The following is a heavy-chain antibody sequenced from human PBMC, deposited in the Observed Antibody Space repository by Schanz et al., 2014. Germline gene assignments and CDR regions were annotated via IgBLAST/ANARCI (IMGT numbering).Heavy chain of an antibody. CDR3: ARDCGPCYDKSRDV. V-gene: IGHV3-66*01. CDR2: IYASGAT. J-gene: IGHJ6*02. Sequence: EGQLAESGGGFVQPGGSLGLSCVVSGFTVSSDHMSWVRQAPGKGLEWVSTIYASGATYYADSVKRRFTISRDISKNTLHLQVTSLRAEDTALYYCARDCGPCYDKSRDVWGQGTTVAVSS. D-gene: IGHD3-9*01. CDR1: GFTVSSDH.